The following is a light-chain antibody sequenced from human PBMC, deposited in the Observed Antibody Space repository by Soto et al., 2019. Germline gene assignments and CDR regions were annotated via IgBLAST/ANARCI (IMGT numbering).Light chain of an antibody. CDR3: MQRLQTPWT. V-gene: IGKV2-28*01. Sequence: DIVMTQSPLSLPVTPGEPASISCRSSQSLLHTSGYNYLDWYLQKPGQSPQLLIYLGSNRASGVPDRFIGSESGTDFTLKITRVEDEDVGVYYCMQRLQTPWTFGQGTKVEIK. J-gene: IGKJ1*01. CDR2: LGS. CDR1: QSLLHTSGYNY.